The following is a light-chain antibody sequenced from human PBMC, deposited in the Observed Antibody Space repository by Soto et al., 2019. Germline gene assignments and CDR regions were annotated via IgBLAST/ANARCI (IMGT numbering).Light chain of an antibody. CDR2: SAS. Sequence: EIVMTQSPVTLSVSPGERATLSCTASQSVNTNVAWYQQKPGHTPRLLIYSASIGATGTPARFSGSGSGSEFTLTLSSLQSEDFAVYYFQQYNKWPLTFGPGTKVDIK. V-gene: IGKV3-15*01. J-gene: IGKJ3*01. CDR1: QSVNTN. CDR3: QQYNKWPLT.